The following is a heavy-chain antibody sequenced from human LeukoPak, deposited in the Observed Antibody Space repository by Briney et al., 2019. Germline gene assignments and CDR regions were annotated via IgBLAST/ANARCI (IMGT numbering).Heavy chain of an antibody. Sequence: GGSLRLSCVASGFTFRFYGMSWVRQAPGKGLEWVSFISGSGGSTYYADFMKGRFTISRDNSKNTLFLQMNSLRAEDTAVYYCAGDLDRFGGWYEYWGQGTLVTVSS. J-gene: IGHJ4*02. CDR2: ISGSGGST. CDR1: GFTFRFYG. CDR3: AGDLDRFGGWYEY. V-gene: IGHV3-23*01. D-gene: IGHD6-19*01.